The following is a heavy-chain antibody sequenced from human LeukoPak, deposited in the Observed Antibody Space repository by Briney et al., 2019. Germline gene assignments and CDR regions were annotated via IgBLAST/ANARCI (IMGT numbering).Heavy chain of an antibody. D-gene: IGHD3-22*01. V-gene: IGHV3-74*01. CDR3: ARGNPYYYDSSGYTDY. CDR1: GFTFSSYW. CDR2: INSDGSST. Sequence: GGSLRLSCTASGFTFSSYWMHWVRQAPGKGLVWVSRINSDGSSTSYADSMKGRFTISRDNAKNTLYLQMNSLRAEDTAVYYCARGNPYYYDSSGYTDYWGQGTLVTVSS. J-gene: IGHJ4*02.